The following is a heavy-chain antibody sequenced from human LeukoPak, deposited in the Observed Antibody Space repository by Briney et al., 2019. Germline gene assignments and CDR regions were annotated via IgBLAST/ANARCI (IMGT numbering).Heavy chain of an antibody. CDR3: ASEEPGIVVVPAATAWAVFDY. D-gene: IGHD2-2*01. Sequence: GGSLRLSCAASGFTFSSYSMNWVRQAPGKGLEWVSYISSSSSTIYYADSVKGRFTISRDNAKNSLYLQMNSLRAEDTAVYYCASEEPGIVVVPAATAWAVFDYWGQGTLVTVSS. CDR2: ISSSSSTI. CDR1: GFTFSSYS. V-gene: IGHV3-48*01. J-gene: IGHJ4*02.